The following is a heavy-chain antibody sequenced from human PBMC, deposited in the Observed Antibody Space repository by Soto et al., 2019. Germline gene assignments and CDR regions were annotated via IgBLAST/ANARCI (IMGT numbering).Heavy chain of an antibody. CDR2: IYSSGST. J-gene: IGHJ4*02. CDR3: ARGASI. V-gene: IGHV4-31*03. CDR1: GGSISSGGYY. Sequence: QVQLQESGPGLVKPSQTLSLTCTVSGGSISSGGYYWSWIRQHPGKGLEWIGYIYSSGSTYYNPSLESRVSISGDPAKNQVPLKLSLVAGADTGVYYCARGASIWGQGTPVTVSS.